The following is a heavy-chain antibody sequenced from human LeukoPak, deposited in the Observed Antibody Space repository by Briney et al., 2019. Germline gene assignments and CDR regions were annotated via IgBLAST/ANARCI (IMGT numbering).Heavy chain of an antibody. Sequence: GGSLRLSCAASGFIFSSYGMHWVRQAPGKGLEWVAFIRYDGSKKYYADSVKGRFTISRDNSKNTLYLQMNSLRAEDTAVYYCAELGITMIGGVWGKGTTVTISS. D-gene: IGHD3-10*02. CDR3: AELGITMIGGV. J-gene: IGHJ6*04. V-gene: IGHV3-30*02. CDR2: IRYDGSKK. CDR1: GFIFSSYG.